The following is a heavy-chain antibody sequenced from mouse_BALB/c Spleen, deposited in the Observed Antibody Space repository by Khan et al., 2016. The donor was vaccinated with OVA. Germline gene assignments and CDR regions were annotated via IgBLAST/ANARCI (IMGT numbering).Heavy chain of an antibody. CDR2: IWGDGST. V-gene: IGHV2-3*01. CDR1: GFSLNTYG. CDR3: AKLMIYSFDY. J-gene: IGHJ2*01. Sequence: QIQLVQSGPGLVAPSQSLSITCTVSGFSLNTYGVSWIRQPPGKGLEWLGEIWGDGSTNYHSALISRLSIRNDNSKSKIFLELNSLQTYDTATYYCAKLMIYSFDYWGQGTTLTVSS. D-gene: IGHD2-3*01.